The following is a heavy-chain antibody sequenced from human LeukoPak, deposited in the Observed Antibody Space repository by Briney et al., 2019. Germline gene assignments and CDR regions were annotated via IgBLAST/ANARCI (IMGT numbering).Heavy chain of an antibody. CDR3: AKAGNRGYSYGYEDY. Sequence: PGGSLRLSCAASGFTFSSYAMSWVRQAPGKRLEWVSAISGSGGSTYYADSVKGRFTISRDNSKNTLYLQMNSLRAEDTAVYYCAKAGNRGYSYGYEDYWGQGTLVTVSS. CDR2: ISGSGGST. D-gene: IGHD5-18*01. J-gene: IGHJ4*02. V-gene: IGHV3-23*01. CDR1: GFTFSSYA.